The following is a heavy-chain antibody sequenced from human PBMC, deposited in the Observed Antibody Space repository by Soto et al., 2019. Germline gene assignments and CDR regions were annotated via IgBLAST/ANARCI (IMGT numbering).Heavy chain of an antibody. D-gene: IGHD6-13*01. V-gene: IGHV4-39*01. Sequence: QLQLQESGPGLVKPSETLSLTCTVSGGSMSSSSYYWGWIRQSPGKGLEWIGSIYYSGSTYYNPSLKSRVTISVDTSKNQISLKLSSVTAADTAVYYCARLGGIAFHWGQGTLVTVSS. J-gene: IGHJ4*02. CDR1: GGSMSSSSYY. CDR2: IYYSGST. CDR3: ARLGGIAFH.